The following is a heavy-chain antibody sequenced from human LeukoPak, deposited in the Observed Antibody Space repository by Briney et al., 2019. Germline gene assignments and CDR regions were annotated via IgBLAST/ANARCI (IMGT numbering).Heavy chain of an antibody. CDR2: ISYSGST. V-gene: IGHV4-59*08. CDR1: GGSISSYY. J-gene: IGHJ4*02. Sequence: PSETLSLTCTVSGGSISSYYWSWIRQPPGKGLEWIGYISYSGSTYYNPSLRSRITISVDTSKDQFSLKVSSVTAADTAVYYCASRRSGSGASDYWGQGTLVTVSS. D-gene: IGHD3-10*01. CDR3: ASRRSGSGASDY.